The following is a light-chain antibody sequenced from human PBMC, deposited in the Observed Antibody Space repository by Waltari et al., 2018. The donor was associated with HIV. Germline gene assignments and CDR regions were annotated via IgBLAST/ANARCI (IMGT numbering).Light chain of an antibody. Sequence: QSVLTQPPSVSAAPGHKVTISCSGSSSNIRTTSLSWYQHLPRTAPKLFISGNNNRPSGIPDRFSGSKSGTSATLGITGLQTGDEGDYYCATWDSSLSSWVFGGGTKLTVL. V-gene: IGLV1-51*01. CDR2: GNN. J-gene: IGLJ3*02. CDR3: ATWDSSLSSWV. CDR1: SSNIRTTS.